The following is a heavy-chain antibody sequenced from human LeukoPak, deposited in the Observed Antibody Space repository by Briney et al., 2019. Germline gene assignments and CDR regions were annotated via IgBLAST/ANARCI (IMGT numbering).Heavy chain of an antibody. CDR1: GFTFSSYW. CDR2: IKSKTDGGTT. D-gene: IGHD1-26*01. J-gene: IGHJ3*02. Sequence: GGPLRLSCAASGFTFSSYWMSWVRQAPGKGLEWVGRIKSKTDGGTTDYAAPVKGRFTISRDDSKNTLYLQMNSLKTEDTAVYYCTTWEGDAFDIWGQGTMVTVSS. V-gene: IGHV3-15*01. CDR3: TTWEGDAFDI.